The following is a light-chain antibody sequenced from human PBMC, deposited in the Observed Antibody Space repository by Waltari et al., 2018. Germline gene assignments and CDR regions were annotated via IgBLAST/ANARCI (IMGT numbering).Light chain of an antibody. Sequence: DIQMTQSPSSLSASVGDRVTIICRASQDIGRDLAWYQYKPGKAPRRLIYGSSNLQSGVPSKFSGRGSGTEFTLTISSLQPEDFATYYCLQHNTYPRTFGQGTKV. CDR3: LQHNTYPRT. CDR1: QDIGRD. V-gene: IGKV1-17*01. J-gene: IGKJ1*01. CDR2: GSS.